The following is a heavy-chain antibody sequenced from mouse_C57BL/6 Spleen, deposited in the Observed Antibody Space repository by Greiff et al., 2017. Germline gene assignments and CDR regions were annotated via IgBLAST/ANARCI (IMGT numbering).Heavy chain of an antibody. J-gene: IGHJ1*03. D-gene: IGHD1-1*01. CDR3: TVNYYYGSSYTYFDV. V-gene: IGHV6-3*01. Sequence: EVQVVESGGGLVQPGGSMKLSCVASGFTFSNYWMNWVRQSPEKGLEWVAQIRLKSDNYATDYAESVKGRFTISRDDSKSSVYLQMNNLRAEDTGIYYCTVNYYYGSSYTYFDVWGTGTTVTVSS. CDR1: GFTFSNYW. CDR2: IRLKSDNYAT.